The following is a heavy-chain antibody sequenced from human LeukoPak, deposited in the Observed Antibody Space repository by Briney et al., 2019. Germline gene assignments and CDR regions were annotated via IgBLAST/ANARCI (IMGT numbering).Heavy chain of an antibody. CDR3: ATTSITMIVVVNDDWYFDL. CDR1: GYTFTGYY. CDR2: INPNSGGT. J-gene: IGHJ2*01. Sequence: ASVKVSCKASGYTFTGYYMHWVRQAPGQGLEWMGWINPNSGGTNYAQKFQGRVTMTRDTSISTAYMELSSLRSEDTAVYYCATTSITMIVVVNDDWYFDLWAVAPWSLSPQ. D-gene: IGHD3-22*01. V-gene: IGHV1-2*02.